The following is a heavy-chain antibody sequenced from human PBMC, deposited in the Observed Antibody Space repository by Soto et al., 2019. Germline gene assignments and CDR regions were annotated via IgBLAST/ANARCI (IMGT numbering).Heavy chain of an antibody. CDR2: ISYDGSNK. CDR1: GFTFSSYC. D-gene: IGHD5-18*01. CDR3: AKEIQLWLQVYYYYGMDV. Sequence: GGSLILSCAASGFTFSSYCMHWVRQAPGKGLEWVAVISYDGSNKYYADSVKGRFTISRDNSKNTLYLQMNSLRAEDTAVYYYAKEIQLWLQVYYYYGMDVWGQGTTVTVSS. J-gene: IGHJ6*02. V-gene: IGHV3-30*18.